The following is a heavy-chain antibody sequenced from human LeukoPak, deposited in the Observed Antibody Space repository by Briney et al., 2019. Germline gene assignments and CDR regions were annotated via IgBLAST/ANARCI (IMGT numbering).Heavy chain of an antibody. D-gene: IGHD3-10*01. CDR3: ARAFRSYSTTTCPDY. V-gene: IGHV3-21*01. J-gene: IGHJ4*02. CDR1: GFTFRSYG. CDR2: ISTSSSYI. Sequence: GGSLRLSCAASGFTFRSYGMHWVRQAPGKGLEWVSFISTSSSYIYYADSVKGRFTISRDNAENSLYLEMNSLRAEDTALYYCARAFRSYSTTTCPDYWGQGTLVTVSS.